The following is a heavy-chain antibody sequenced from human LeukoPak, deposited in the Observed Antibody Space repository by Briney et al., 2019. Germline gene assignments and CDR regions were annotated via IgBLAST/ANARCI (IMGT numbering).Heavy chain of an antibody. CDR2: ISWNSGSI. Sequence: GGSLRLPCAASGFTFDDYAMHWVRQAPGKGLEWVSGISWNSGSIGYADSVKGRFTISRDNAKNSPYLQMNSLRAEDTALYYCAKGQDLDDAFDIWGQGTMVTVSS. V-gene: IGHV3-9*01. J-gene: IGHJ3*02. CDR3: AKGQDLDDAFDI. CDR1: GFTFDDYA.